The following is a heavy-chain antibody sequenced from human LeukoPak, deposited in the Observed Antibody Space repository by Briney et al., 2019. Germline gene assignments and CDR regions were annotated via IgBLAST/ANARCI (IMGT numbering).Heavy chain of an antibody. CDR2: INTETGNP. J-gene: IGHJ4*02. D-gene: IGHD3-10*01. Sequence: ASVKVSCKASGYTFISYAMNWVRQAPGQGLEWMGWINTETGNPTYAQGFTGQIVFSVDTSVNTAYLQISSLRTEDTAVYYCARGGYYGGSGTYGFSDYWGQGSLVTVSS. CDR3: ARGGYYGGSGTYGFSDY. CDR1: GYTFISYA. V-gene: IGHV7-4-1*02.